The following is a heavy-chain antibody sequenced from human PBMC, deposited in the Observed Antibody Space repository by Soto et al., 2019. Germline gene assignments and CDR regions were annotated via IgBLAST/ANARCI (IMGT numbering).Heavy chain of an antibody. CDR3: ARDMDDSSDYGDY. J-gene: IGHJ4*02. Sequence: EVHLVESGGALVQPGGSLGLSCVVSGFTFSRYWMSWVRQAPGKGLEWVANIKEDGSEKYYVDSVRGRFTISRYNTKNSLYLQMSSLRAEDTAVYYCARDMDDSSDYGDYWGQGTLVTVSS. V-gene: IGHV3-7*01. CDR2: IKEDGSEK. CDR1: GFTFSRYW. D-gene: IGHD4-4*01.